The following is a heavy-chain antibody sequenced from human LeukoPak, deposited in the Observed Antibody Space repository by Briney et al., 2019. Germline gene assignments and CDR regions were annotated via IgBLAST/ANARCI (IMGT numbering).Heavy chain of an antibody. D-gene: IGHD5-12*01. CDR2: IWYEGSNK. CDR3: ARGTYIEATNYDFDI. J-gene: IGHJ3*02. CDR1: GFTFSIYG. V-gene: IGHV3-33*01. Sequence: GRSLRLSCAASGFTFSIYGMHGVRQAPGKGREWVAVIWYEGSNKYYTDSVKGGFTISRETSKKTLYLKMNSLRAEDTAVYYCARGTYIEATNYDFDIWGQGTMVTVSS.